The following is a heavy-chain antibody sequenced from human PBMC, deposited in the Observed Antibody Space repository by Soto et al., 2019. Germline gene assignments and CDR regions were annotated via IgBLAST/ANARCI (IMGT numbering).Heavy chain of an antibody. J-gene: IGHJ6*02. D-gene: IGHD2-2*01. CDR3: RGYCRTSSCYGVYGMDV. CDR1: WFTFSGSA. CDR2: IRSKGNNYAT. V-gene: IGHV3-73*01. Sequence: PGGSLRLSCAASWFTFSGSAMHWVRQASGRGLEWVGRIRSKGNNYATEYAASVTGRSTISRDDSKNTAYLQMNSLKTEDTAVYYCRGYCRTSSCYGVYGMDVWGQGTTVTVSS.